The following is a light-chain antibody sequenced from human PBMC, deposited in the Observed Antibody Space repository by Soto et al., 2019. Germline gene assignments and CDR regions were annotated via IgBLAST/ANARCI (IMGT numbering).Light chain of an antibody. CDR3: FAFTTTITHV. CDR2: EVN. Sequence: QSLLTQPAALSGSPGQSITISCTGTSSDIGAYDYVSWFQQHPGKAPKLMISEVNNRPSGVSNRFSGSKSGNTAYLTISGLQVEDEAEYFCFAFTTTITHVLGTGTKVTVL. J-gene: IGLJ1*01. V-gene: IGLV2-14*01. CDR1: SSDIGAYDY.